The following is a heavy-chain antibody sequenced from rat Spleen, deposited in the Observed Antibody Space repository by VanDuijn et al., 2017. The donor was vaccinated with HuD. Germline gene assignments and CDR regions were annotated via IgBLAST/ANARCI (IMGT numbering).Heavy chain of an antibody. D-gene: IGHD1-1*01. V-gene: IGHV5-58*01. Sequence: EVQLVESGGGLVQPGRSLKLSCVASGFTFNRYWMYWVRQAPGKGLEWFSSIDTDGSRTYYPDSVRGRFTISRDNAENTAYLQMNSLWSEDTATYYCATSEGVHYYPPFAYWGQGTLVTVSS. J-gene: IGHJ3*01. CDR2: IDTDGSRT. CDR3: ATSEGVHYYPPFAY. CDR1: GFTFNRYW.